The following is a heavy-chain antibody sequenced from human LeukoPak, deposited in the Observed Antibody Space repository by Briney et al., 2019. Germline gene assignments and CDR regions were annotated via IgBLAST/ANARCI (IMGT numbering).Heavy chain of an antibody. V-gene: IGHV3-11*01. D-gene: IGHD6-19*01. CDR3: ARALGQWLVRPELGRTFGFDP. CDR1: GFTFSDYN. J-gene: IGHJ5*02. CDR2: ISRSGSTK. Sequence: MTGGSLRLSCAASGFTFSDYNMRWIRQAPGKGLEWVSSISRSGSTKYYADSVKGRFTISRDNAKNSLFLQMNSLRAEDTAVYYCARALGQWLVRPELGRTFGFDPWGQGTLVTVSS.